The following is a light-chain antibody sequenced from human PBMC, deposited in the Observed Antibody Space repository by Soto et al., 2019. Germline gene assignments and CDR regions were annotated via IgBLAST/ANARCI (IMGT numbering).Light chain of an antibody. Sequence: EIVLTQSPGTLSLSPGERATLSCRASQSVDSSYLAWYQQRPGQAPRLLIYGASSRATGIPDRFSGSGSGTDFTVTISRLQPEDFAMYYCQQYVSSPRTFGQGTKVEL. V-gene: IGKV3-20*01. J-gene: IGKJ1*01. CDR3: QQYVSSPRT. CDR1: QSVDSSY. CDR2: GAS.